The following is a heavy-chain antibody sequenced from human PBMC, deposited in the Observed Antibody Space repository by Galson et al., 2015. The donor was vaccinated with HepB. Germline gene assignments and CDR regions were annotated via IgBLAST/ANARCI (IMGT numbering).Heavy chain of an antibody. CDR1: GGSISTGDYY. Sequence: TLSLTCTVSGGSISTGDYYWSWIRQSPGKGLEWIGYINYSGTTYYNPSLKSRLTMSVDTSKNQFSLKLSSVTAADTAVYYCARELGYCHSGSCYTSVGDGWFDPWGQGTLVIVSS. D-gene: IGHD2-2*02. J-gene: IGHJ5*02. CDR3: ARELGYCHSGSCYTSVGDGWFDP. CDR2: INYSGTT. V-gene: IGHV4-30-4*01.